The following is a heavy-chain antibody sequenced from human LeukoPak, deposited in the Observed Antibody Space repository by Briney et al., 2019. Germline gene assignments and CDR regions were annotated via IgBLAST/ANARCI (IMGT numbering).Heavy chain of an antibody. CDR1: GYTFTGYY. CDR3: ARESYYVFWSGYYHNCFDP. CDR2: INPNSGGT. V-gene: IGHV1-2*02. Sequence: GASVKVSCKASGYTFTGYYMHWVRQAPGQGLEWMGWINPNSGGTNYAQKFQGRVTMTRDTSISTAYMELSRLRSDDTAVYYCARESYYVFWSGYYHNCFDPWGQGPLVTVSS. J-gene: IGHJ5*02. D-gene: IGHD3-3*01.